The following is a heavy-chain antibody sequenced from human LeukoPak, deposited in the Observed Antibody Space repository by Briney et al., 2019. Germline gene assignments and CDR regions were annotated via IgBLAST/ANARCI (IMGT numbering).Heavy chain of an antibody. CDR2: IHYSGIT. CDR1: GDSISSHY. Sequence: PSETLSLTCTVSGDSISSHYWSWIRQPPGKGLEWIGYIHYSGITNYNPSLKSRISISVDTSMNQLSLKLRSVTAADTAVYYCARDAAAHLGNYFDYWGQGTLVTVSS. CDR3: ARDAAAHLGNYFDY. D-gene: IGHD6-6*01. J-gene: IGHJ4*02. V-gene: IGHV4-59*11.